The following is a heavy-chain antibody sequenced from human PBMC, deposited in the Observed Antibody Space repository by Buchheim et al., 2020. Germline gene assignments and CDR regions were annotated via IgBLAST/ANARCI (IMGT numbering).Heavy chain of an antibody. J-gene: IGHJ4*02. V-gene: IGHV3-7*03. CDR2: IKQDGSEK. CDR1: GFTFSSYW. D-gene: IGHD5-18*01. Sequence: EVQLVESGGGLVQPGGSLRLSCAASGFTFSSYWMSWVRQAPGKGLEWVANIKQDGSEKYYVDSVKGRFTISRDNVKNSLYLQMNSLRAEDTAVYYCARMARDTAMVMGPYYFDYWGQGTL. CDR3: ARMARDTAMVMGPYYFDY.